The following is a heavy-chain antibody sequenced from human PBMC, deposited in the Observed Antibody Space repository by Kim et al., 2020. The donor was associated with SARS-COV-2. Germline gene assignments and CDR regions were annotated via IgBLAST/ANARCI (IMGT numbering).Heavy chain of an antibody. CDR3: AKGRTQPARNMAV. Sequence: YADTVKCRFIISRDNAKNAVYLQMNSLRVEDTALYYCAKGRTQPARNMAVWGQGTTVTVSS. D-gene: IGHD2-2*01. J-gene: IGHJ6*02. V-gene: IGHV3-9*01.